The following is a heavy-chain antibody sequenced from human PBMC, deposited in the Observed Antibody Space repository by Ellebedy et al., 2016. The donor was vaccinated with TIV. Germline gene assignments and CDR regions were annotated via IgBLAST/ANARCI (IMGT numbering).Heavy chain of an antibody. J-gene: IGHJ5*02. Sequence: ASVKVSCXASGYTFTGYYMHWVRQAPGQGLEWMGWINPNSGGTNYAQKFQGRVTMTRDTSISTAYMELSRLRSDDTAVYYCARIAVAGIGASANWFDPWGQGTLVTVSS. CDR2: INPNSGGT. V-gene: IGHV1-2*02. D-gene: IGHD6-19*01. CDR1: GYTFTGYY. CDR3: ARIAVAGIGASANWFDP.